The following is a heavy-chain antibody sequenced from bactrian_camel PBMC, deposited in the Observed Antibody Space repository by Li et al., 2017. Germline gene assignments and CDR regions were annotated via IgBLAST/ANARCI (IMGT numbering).Heavy chain of an antibody. CDR3: AADRRGRCRAVKDNFGY. CDR1: LYMYSTYC. J-gene: IGHJ6*01. D-gene: IGHD3*01. CDR2: MWPGGDST. V-gene: IGHV3-3*01. Sequence: HVQLVESGGGSVQAGGSLRLSCIVPLYMYSTYCMGWLRQAPGKERQAVAIMWPGGDSTAYPDSVKGRFSISQDKAKNTVYLQMDSLTPEDTAMYYCAADRRGRCRAVKDNFGYWGQGTQVTVS.